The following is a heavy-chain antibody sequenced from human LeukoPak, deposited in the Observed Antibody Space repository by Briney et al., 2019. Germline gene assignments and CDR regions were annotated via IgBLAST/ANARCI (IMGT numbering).Heavy chain of an antibody. Sequence: GGSLRLSCAASGFTSSNYAMHWVRQAPGKGLEWVAVISYDGSKKDYADSVKGRFTISRDNAKNSLYLQMNSLRAEDTAVYYCARYRRDGYNRGFDYWGQGTLVTVSS. CDR3: ARYRRDGYNRGFDY. CDR1: GFTSSNYA. CDR2: ISYDGSKK. J-gene: IGHJ4*02. D-gene: IGHD5-24*01. V-gene: IGHV3-30*04.